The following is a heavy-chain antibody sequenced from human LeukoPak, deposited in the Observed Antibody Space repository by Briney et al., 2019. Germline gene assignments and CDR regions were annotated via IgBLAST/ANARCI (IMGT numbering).Heavy chain of an antibody. CDR1: GFTFDDYA. CDR2: ISWDGGST. V-gene: IGHV3-43D*03. D-gene: IGHD3-3*01. Sequence: PGGSLRLSCAASGFTFDDYAMHWVRQAPGKGLEWVSLISWDGGSTYYADSVKGRFTISRDSSKNSLYLQMNSLRAEDTALYYCAKDRGFGVADYYFDYWGQGTLVTVSS. CDR3: AKDRGFGVADYYFDY. J-gene: IGHJ4*02.